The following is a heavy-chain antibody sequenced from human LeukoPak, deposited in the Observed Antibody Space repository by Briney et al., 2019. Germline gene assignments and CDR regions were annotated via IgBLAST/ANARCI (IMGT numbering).Heavy chain of an antibody. J-gene: IGHJ3*02. CDR3: ARDSIQTKPYYYDSSGYYADAFDI. CDR1: GDSISSSSSY. Sequence: KPSETLSLTCTVSGDSISSSSSYWGWIRQPPGKGLEWIGSIYYSGSTYYNPSLKSRVTISVDTSKNQFSLKLSSVTAADTAVYYCARDSIQTKPYYYDSSGYYADAFDIWGQGTMVTVSS. V-gene: IGHV4-39*07. CDR2: IYYSGST. D-gene: IGHD3-22*01.